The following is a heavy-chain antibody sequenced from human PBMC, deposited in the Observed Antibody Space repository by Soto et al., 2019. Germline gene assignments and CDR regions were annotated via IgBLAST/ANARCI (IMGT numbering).Heavy chain of an antibody. J-gene: IGHJ4*02. CDR3: ARENFPSTYASFDY. CDR2: ISAYNGNT. CDR1: GYTFTTYG. Sequence: QVQLVQSGAEMKKPGASVKVSCKASGYTFTTYGISWVRQAPGQGLEWMGWISAYNGNTHYAQKLQGRVTMTTDTSKSTAYVELRSLRYDDTAVYYCARENFPSTYASFDYWGQGTLVTVSS. D-gene: IGHD3-3*01. V-gene: IGHV1-18*04.